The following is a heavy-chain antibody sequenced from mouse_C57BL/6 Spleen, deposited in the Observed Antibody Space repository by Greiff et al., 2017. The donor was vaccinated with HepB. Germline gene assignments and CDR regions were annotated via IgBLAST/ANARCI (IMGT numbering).Heavy chain of an antibody. CDR3: ARDYYGNSMDY. V-gene: IGHV1-76*01. D-gene: IGHD2-1*01. J-gene: IGHJ4*01. Sequence: QVQLKESGAELVRPGASVKLSCKASGYTFTDYYINWVKQRPGQGLEWIARIYPGSGNTYYNEKFKGKATLTAEKSSSTAYMQLSSLTSEDSAVYFCARDYYGNSMDYWGQGTSVTVSS. CDR2: IYPGSGNT. CDR1: GYTFTDYY.